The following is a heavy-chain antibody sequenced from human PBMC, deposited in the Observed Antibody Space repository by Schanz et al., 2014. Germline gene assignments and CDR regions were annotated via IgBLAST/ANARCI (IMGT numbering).Heavy chain of an antibody. Sequence: EVQLVESGGDLVQPGGSLRLSCLASGFAFSSYGMNWLRQAPGKGLEWVSGISGSGASTYYADSVKGRFTISRDNSKNTLYLQMNSLRAEDTAVYYCAKGRFGELSAFDIWGQGTMVTVSS. J-gene: IGHJ3*02. CDR2: ISGSGAST. CDR1: GFAFSSYG. D-gene: IGHD3-10*01. V-gene: IGHV3-23*04. CDR3: AKGRFGELSAFDI.